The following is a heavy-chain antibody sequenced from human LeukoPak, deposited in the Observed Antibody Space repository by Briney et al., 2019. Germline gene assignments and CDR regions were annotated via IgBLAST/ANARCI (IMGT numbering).Heavy chain of an antibody. D-gene: IGHD6-19*01. V-gene: IGHV4-39*07. J-gene: IGHJ4*02. CDR3: ARVKGKAVAAVFDY. Sequence: SETLSLTCTVSGGSISSSSYYWGWIRQPPGKGLEWIGSIYYSGSTYYNPSLKSRVTISVDTSKNQFSLKLSSVTAADTAVYYCARVKGKAVAAVFDYWGQGTLVTVSS. CDR1: GGSISSSSYY. CDR2: IYYSGST.